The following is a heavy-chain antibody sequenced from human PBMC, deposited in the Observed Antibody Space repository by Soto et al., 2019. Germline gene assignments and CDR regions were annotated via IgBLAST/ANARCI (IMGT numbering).Heavy chain of an antibody. CDR2: ISAYNGNT. V-gene: IGHV1-18*01. CDR3: ARVVGALGHGFDP. Sequence: QVQLVQSGGEVKKPGASVKVSCKASGYTFTSYGISWVRQAPGQGREWMGRISAYNGNTNYAQKLQGRVTRTTDTSTSTAYMELRSLSSDGTAVYYCARVVGALGHGFDPWGQGTLVTVSS. J-gene: IGHJ5*02. CDR1: GYTFTSYG. D-gene: IGHD1-26*01.